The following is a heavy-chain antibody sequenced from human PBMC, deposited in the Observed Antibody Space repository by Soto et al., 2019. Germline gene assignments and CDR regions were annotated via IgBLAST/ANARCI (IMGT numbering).Heavy chain of an antibody. D-gene: IGHD6-19*01. V-gene: IGHV4-34*01. CDR2: INHSGST. CDR3: ATSNEWLARRGLDDAFDI. Sequence: QVQLQQWGAGLLKPSETLSLTCAVYGGSFSGYYWSWIRQPPGKGLEWIGEINHSGSTNYNPSLKSRVTISVDKSKNQFSLKLSSVTAADTAVYYCATSNEWLARRGLDDAFDIWGQGTMVTVSS. CDR1: GGSFSGYY. J-gene: IGHJ3*02.